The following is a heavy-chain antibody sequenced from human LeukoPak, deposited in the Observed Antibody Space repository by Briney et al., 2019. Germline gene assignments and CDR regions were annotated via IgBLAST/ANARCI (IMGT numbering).Heavy chain of an antibody. CDR2: IYYSGST. V-gene: IGHV4-59*01. CDR1: GGSISSYH. J-gene: IGHJ4*02. Sequence: SETLSLTCTVSGGSISSYHWSWIRQPPGKGLEWIGYIYYSGSTNYNPSLMRRVTLSVDTSKHEFSLRLSSVTAADTAVYYCARTRDSRGYPYYFDYWGQGTLVTVSS. CDR3: ARTRDSRGYPYYFDY. D-gene: IGHD3-22*01.